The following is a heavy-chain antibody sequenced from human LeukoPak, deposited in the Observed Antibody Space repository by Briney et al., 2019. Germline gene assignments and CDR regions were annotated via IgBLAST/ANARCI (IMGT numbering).Heavy chain of an antibody. J-gene: IGHJ4*02. D-gene: IGHD4-11*01. CDR1: GYDFSNYW. V-gene: IGHV5-51*01. Sequence: KVSCKVSGYDFSNYWIAWVRQMPGKGLEYMGIIYPGDWDTRYSESFRGQVTLSVDKSIGTAYLQWASLKASDTAIYYCARAPTSVSNPYYLDSWGQGTLVTVAS. CDR3: ARAPTSVSNPYYLDS. CDR2: IYPGDWDT.